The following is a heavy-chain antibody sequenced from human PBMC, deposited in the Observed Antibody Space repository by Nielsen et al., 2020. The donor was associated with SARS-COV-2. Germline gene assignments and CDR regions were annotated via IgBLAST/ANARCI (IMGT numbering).Heavy chain of an antibody. CDR3: ARDRGVRFLEWEDYYYYNLDV. CDR2: IKSKTDGGTT. V-gene: IGHV3-15*01. D-gene: IGHD3-3*01. Sequence: WIRQPPGKGLEWVGRIKSKTDGGTTDYAAPVKGRFTISRDDSKNTLYLQMNSLRAEDTAVYYCARDRGVRFLEWEDYYYYNLDVWGKGATVTVSS. J-gene: IGHJ6*03.